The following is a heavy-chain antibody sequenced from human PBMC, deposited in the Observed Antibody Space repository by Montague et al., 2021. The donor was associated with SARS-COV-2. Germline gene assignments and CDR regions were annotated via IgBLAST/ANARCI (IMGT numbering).Heavy chain of an antibody. J-gene: IGHJ4*02. Sequence: SETLSLTCNVSGASISRSDYSWAWIRQPPGKGLELIGSIHYTGNTYYNPSPESRVTISVDTSENQFSLKLRTVIAADTAVHYCARLLPDGTVVATDIPFDAWGQGTLVTVSS. CDR2: IHYTGNT. CDR1: GASISRSDYS. CDR3: ARLLPDGTVVATDIPFDA. D-gene: IGHD2-21*02. V-gene: IGHV4-39*01.